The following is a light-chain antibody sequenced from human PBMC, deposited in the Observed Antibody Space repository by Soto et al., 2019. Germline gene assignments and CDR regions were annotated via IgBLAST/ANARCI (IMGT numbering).Light chain of an antibody. CDR2: AAS. CDR1: QSISSY. CDR3: QQSYSTPRS. J-gene: IGKJ3*01. Sequence: DIQMTQSPSSLSASVGDRVTITCRASQSISSYLNWYQQKPAKAPKLLIYAASSLQSGVPSRFSGSGSATDFTITIISLQPEDLATYDCQQSYSTPRSLGPGTKVDIK. V-gene: IGKV1-39*01.